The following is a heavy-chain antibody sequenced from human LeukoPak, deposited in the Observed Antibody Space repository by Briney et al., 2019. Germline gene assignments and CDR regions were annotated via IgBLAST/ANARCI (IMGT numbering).Heavy chain of an antibody. D-gene: IGHD4-23*01. CDR3: AKDSAVAVTTLIDY. Sequence: PGGSLRLSCAASGFTFSSYAMSWVRQAPGKGLEWVSAISGGSTYYADSVKGRFTIPRDNSKNTLYLQMYSLRAEDTAVYYCAKDSAVAVTTLIDYWGQGTLVTVSS. CDR2: ISGGST. CDR1: GFTFSSYA. V-gene: IGHV3-23*01. J-gene: IGHJ4*02.